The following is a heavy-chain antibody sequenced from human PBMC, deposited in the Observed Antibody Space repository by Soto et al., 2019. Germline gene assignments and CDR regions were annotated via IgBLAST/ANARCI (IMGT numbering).Heavy chain of an antibody. CDR1: VGSISNFY. J-gene: IGHJ4*02. V-gene: IGHV4-59*01. Sequence: PSETLSLTCTVSVGSISNFYWSWIRQPPGKGLEWIGYISYSGNTNYNPSLKSRVSISVDTSKNQLSLNLTSVTAADTAVYYCARAPMVLSRSYFDSWGQGTPVTVS. CDR2: ISYSGNT. D-gene: IGHD2-8*01. CDR3: ARAPMVLSRSYFDS.